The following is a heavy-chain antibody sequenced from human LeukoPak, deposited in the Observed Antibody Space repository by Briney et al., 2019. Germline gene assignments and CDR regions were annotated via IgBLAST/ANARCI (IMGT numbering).Heavy chain of an antibody. CDR1: GFTLSDYP. J-gene: IGHJ4*02. CDR3: ARRGYESSGPKYYFDH. Sequence: QPGGSLRLSCAAPGFTLSDYPMTWVRQAPGKGLQWVSLFDRGSLDTYYADSVRGRFTVSRDNDKNTLYLQMNSLRAEDTAVYYCARRGYESSGPKYYFDHWGQGILVTVSS. V-gene: IGHV3-23*01. CDR2: FDRGSLDT. D-gene: IGHD3-22*01.